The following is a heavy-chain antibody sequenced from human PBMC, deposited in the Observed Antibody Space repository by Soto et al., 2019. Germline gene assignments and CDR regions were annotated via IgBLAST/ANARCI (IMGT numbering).Heavy chain of an antibody. CDR2: MNPNSGNT. J-gene: IGHJ4*02. CDR3: ASFGYCSSTSCYAGGS. Sequence: ASVNVSCKASGYTFTSYDINWVRHATGQGLEWMGWMNPNSGNTGYAQKFQGRVTMTRNTSISTAYMELSSLRSEDTAVYYCASFGYCSSTSCYAGGSGGQGTLVSVSS. D-gene: IGHD2-2*03. V-gene: IGHV1-8*01. CDR1: GYTFTSYD.